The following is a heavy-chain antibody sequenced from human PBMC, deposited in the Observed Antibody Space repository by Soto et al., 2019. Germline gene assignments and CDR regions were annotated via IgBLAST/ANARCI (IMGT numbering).Heavy chain of an antibody. D-gene: IGHD6-13*01. CDR1: GFTASTNY. V-gene: IGHV3-66*01. Sequence: GGSLRLSCVASGFTASTNYMSWVRQAPGKGLEWVSCIYAGGTAYYADSVKGRFTISRDNSKNTLYLQMNSLRQEDTAVYYCAGLKSSSWLGNYYYGMDVWGQGTTVTVSS. CDR3: AGLKSSSWLGNYYYGMDV. J-gene: IGHJ6*02. CDR2: IYAGGTA.